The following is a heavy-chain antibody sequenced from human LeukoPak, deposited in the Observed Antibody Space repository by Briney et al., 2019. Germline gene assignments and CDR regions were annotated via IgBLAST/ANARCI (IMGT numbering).Heavy chain of an antibody. V-gene: IGHV1-46*03. D-gene: IGHD3-10*01. CDR1: GYTFISYY. CDR2: INPSGGST. J-gene: IGHJ6*03. CDR3: ARDWLHYSGSNYYYMDV. Sequence: GASVKVSCKASGYTFISYYMHWVRQAPGQGLEWMGIINPSGGSTTYAQNSQGRVTVTRDTSTSTVYMELSSLRSEDTAVYDCARDWLHYSGSNYYYMDVWGKGTTVTVSS.